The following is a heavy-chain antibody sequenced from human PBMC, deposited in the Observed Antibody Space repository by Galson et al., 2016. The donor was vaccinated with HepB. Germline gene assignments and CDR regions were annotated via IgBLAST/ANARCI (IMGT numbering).Heavy chain of an antibody. D-gene: IGHD2-2*01. CDR1: GFIFSDHY. Sequence: SLRLSCAASGFIFSDHYMTWIRQAPGKGLEWIAYISRNSYDIYYADSVKGRFTISRDNARNSLYLHMNNVRVEDTAVYYCARGEDECSTRWFFDSWGQGSLVTVSS. CDR2: ISRNSYDI. J-gene: IGHJ4*02. V-gene: IGHV3-11*01. CDR3: ARGEDECSTRWFFDS.